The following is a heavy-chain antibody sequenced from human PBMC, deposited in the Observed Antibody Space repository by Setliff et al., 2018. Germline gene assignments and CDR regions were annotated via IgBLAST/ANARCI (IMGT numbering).Heavy chain of an antibody. CDR2: IHQDGSER. V-gene: IGHV3-7*01. CDR3: VRDWASGDDH. Sequence: GGSLRLSCAGSGFTFNTYWMTWVRQAPEKGLEWVANIHQDGSERHYVDSVKGRFTISRDNAKNSLFLQINILEVEDTAVYYCVRDWASGDDHWGRGTLVTVSS. J-gene: IGHJ4*02. D-gene: IGHD3-10*01. CDR1: GFTFNTYW.